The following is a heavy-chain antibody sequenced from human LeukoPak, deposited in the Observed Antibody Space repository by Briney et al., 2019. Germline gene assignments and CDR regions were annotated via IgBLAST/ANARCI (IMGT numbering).Heavy chain of an antibody. CDR2: VSASGGST. D-gene: IGHD6-19*01. CDR1: GFTFSNYA. Sequence: GGSLRLSCAASGFTFSNYAMSWVRQAPGKGLEWVSAVSASGGSTYYADSVKGRFTISRDNSKNTLFLQMNSLRAEDTAVYYCARDSQWLVLRGYVDYWGQGTLVTVSS. CDR3: ARDSQWLVLRGYVDY. J-gene: IGHJ4*02. V-gene: IGHV3-23*01.